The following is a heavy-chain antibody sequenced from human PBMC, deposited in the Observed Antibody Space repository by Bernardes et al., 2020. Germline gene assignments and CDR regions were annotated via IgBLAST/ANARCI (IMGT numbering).Heavy chain of an antibody. V-gene: IGHV3-74*01. Sequence: GRSLRLSCAASGFTFGIYWMHWVRQAPGKWRVWVSRVNSDVSRTSYADSVKGRFTISRDNAKNTLYLQMNSLRAEDTAVYYCARRSGGAVKGATNGRDAFDIWGQGTMVTVSS. J-gene: IGHJ3*02. CDR3: ARRSGGAVKGATNGRDAFDI. CDR2: VNSDVSRT. D-gene: IGHD1-26*01. CDR1: GFTFGIYW.